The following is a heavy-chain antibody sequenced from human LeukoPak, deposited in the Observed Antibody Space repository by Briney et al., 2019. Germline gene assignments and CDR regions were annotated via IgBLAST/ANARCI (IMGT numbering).Heavy chain of an antibody. V-gene: IGHV3-30-3*01. CDR2: ISFDGSNK. J-gene: IGHJ6*02. D-gene: IGHD1-14*01. Sequence: PGGSLRLSCSASGFIFINHAMHWVRQAPGKGLEWVALISFDGSNKYYADSVKGQFTISRDNSKNTLYLQMNSLRAEDTAVYYCAKVSGGGLYYDGMDVWGQGTTVTVSS. CDR1: GFIFINHA. CDR3: AKVSGGGLYYDGMDV.